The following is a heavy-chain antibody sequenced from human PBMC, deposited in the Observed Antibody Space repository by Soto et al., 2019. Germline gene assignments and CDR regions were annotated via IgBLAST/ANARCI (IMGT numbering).Heavy chain of an antibody. J-gene: IGHJ4*02. V-gene: IGHV3-23*01. CDR3: AKGELLHEASEY. Sequence: EVQLLEAGGGLVQPGGSLRLSCAASGFTFSSYAMSWVRQAPGKGLEWVSAISGSGGSTYYADSVKGRFTISRDNSKNTLYLQMNSLRAEDTAVYYCAKGELLHEASEYWGQGTLVTVSS. CDR2: ISGSGGST. CDR1: GFTFSSYA. D-gene: IGHD1-26*01.